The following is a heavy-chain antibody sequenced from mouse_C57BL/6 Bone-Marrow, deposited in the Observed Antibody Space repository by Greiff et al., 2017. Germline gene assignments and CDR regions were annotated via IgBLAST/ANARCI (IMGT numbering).Heavy chain of an antibody. Sequence: VQLQQPGAELVKPGASVKMSCKASGYTFTSYWITWVKQRPGQGLEWIGDIYPGSGSTNYNEKFKSKATLTVDTSSSTAYMQLSSLTSEDSAVYYCARWGYGSSPLYAMDYWGQGTSVTVSS. CDR3: ARWGYGSSPLYAMDY. J-gene: IGHJ4*01. D-gene: IGHD1-1*01. CDR2: IYPGSGST. V-gene: IGHV1-55*01. CDR1: GYTFTSYW.